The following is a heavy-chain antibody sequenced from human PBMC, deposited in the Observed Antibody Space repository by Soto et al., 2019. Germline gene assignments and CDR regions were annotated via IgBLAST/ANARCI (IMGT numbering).Heavy chain of an antibody. CDR3: ARGDYHESSGIFDS. D-gene: IGHD6-25*01. CDR1: GYSVTSYG. CDR2: ISPWNAKA. Sequence: ASVKVSCKASGYSVTSYGINWVRQAPGQGLEWMGWISPWNAKAEYIQKFQGRVTMTTDTSTGTAYMDLRSLRSDDTAVYYCARGDYHESSGIFDSWGQGTLVTVSS. V-gene: IGHV1-18*01. J-gene: IGHJ4*02.